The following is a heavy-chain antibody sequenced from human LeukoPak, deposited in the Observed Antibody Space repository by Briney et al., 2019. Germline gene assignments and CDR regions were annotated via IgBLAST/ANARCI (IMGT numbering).Heavy chain of an antibody. J-gene: IGHJ4*02. D-gene: IGHD6-13*01. CDR2: INHSGST. Sequence: PSETLSLTCTVSGGSISSYYWSWIRQPPGKGLEWIGEINHSGSTNYNPSLKSRVTISVDTSKNQFSLKLSSVTAADTAVYYCARGFFGYSAFISLSYWGQGTLVTVSS. CDR1: GGSISSYY. V-gene: IGHV4-34*01. CDR3: ARGFFGYSAFISLSY.